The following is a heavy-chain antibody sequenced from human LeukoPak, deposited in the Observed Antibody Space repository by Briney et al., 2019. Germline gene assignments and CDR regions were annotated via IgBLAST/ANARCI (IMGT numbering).Heavy chain of an antibody. V-gene: IGHV4-31*03. CDR1: GGSISSGGYY. CDR2: IYYSGST. J-gene: IGHJ6*03. D-gene: IGHD6-13*01. Sequence: SQTLSLTCTVSGGSISSGGYYWSWIRQHPGKGLEWIGYIYYSGSTYYNPSLKSRVTIPVDTSKNQFSLKLSSVTAADTAVYYCAGEGIAAAGAYYYYMDVWGKGTTVTVSS. CDR3: AGEGIAAAGAYYYYMDV.